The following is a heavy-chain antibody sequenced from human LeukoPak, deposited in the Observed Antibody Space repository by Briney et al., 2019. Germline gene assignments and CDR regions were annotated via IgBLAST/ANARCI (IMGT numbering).Heavy chain of an antibody. CDR3: AVEPYCSGGSCYLP. Sequence: PSETLSLTCAVYGGSFSGYYWSWIRQPPGKGLEWIGEINHSGSTNYNPSLKSRVTISVDTSKNQFSLKLSSVTAADTAVYYCAVEPYCSGGSCYLPWSQGTLVTVSS. CDR1: GGSFSGYY. D-gene: IGHD2-15*01. V-gene: IGHV4-34*01. CDR2: INHSGST. J-gene: IGHJ5*02.